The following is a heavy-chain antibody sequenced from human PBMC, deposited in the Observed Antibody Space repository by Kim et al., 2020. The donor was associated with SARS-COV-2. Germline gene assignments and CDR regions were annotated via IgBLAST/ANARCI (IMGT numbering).Heavy chain of an antibody. Sequence: KGRFTISRDNSKNTLYLQMNSLRAEDTAVYYCAKRNAVAAGEYYYYGMDVWGQGTTVTVSS. J-gene: IGHJ6*02. CDR3: AKRNAVAAGEYYYYGMDV. V-gene: IGHV3-23*01. D-gene: IGHD6-19*01.